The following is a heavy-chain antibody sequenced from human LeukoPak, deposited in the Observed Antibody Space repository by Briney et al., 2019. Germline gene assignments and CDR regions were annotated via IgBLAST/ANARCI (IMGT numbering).Heavy chain of an antibody. J-gene: IGHJ4*02. CDR2: TYPGDSQT. D-gene: IGHD3-10*01. CDR3: AREYGSGQGRGLDF. CDR1: GYNFTTYW. V-gene: IGHV5-51*01. Sequence: GESLKISCKGFGYNFTTYWIAWVRQMPGRGLEWMGITYPGDSQTRYSPSFQGQVTISADKSINTAYLQWSSLKASDTAMYFCAREYGSGQGRGLDFWGQGTLVTVSS.